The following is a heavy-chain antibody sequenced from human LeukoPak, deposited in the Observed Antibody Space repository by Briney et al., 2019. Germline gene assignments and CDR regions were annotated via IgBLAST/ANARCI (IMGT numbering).Heavy chain of an antibody. J-gene: IGHJ4*02. V-gene: IGHV5-51*01. CDR1: GYSFTSYW. CDR2: IYPGDSDT. Sequence: GESLKISCKGSGYSFTSYWIGWVRQMPGKGLEWMGIIYPGDSDTRYSPSFQGQVTISADKSISTAYLQWSSLKASDTAMYYCARRGRTGRISCSSTSCYGGIDYWGQGTLVTVSS. D-gene: IGHD2-2*01. CDR3: ARRGRTGRISCSSTSCYGGIDY.